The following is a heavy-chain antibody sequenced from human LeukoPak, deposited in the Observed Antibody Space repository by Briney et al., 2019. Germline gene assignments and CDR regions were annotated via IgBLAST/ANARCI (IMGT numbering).Heavy chain of an antibody. D-gene: IGHD3-10*01. CDR3: ARAGVSGSYYFTY. CDR1: GYTFTNYG. J-gene: IGHJ4*02. CDR2: ISAYNGNT. Sequence: GASVKVSCKASGYTFTNYGISWVRQAPGQGLEWMGWISAYNGNTNYAQKVQGRVTMTKDSSTSTAYMELRSPRSDDTAVYYCARAGVSGSYYFTYWGQGTLVTVSS. V-gene: IGHV1-18*01.